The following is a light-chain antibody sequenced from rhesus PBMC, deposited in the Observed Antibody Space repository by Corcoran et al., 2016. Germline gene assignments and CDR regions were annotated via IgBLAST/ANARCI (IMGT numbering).Light chain of an antibody. CDR3: LQHNSYPLT. CDR2: DAS. V-gene: IGKV1-28*03. Sequence: DIQMTQPPSSLSASVGDTVTITCRASRGINSFLNWFQQKPGTAPRLLIFDASTLESGVPSRFSGHGSGTDFTLTISSLQPEDFAAYYCLQHNSYPLTFAPGTKLDLK. CDR1: RGINSF. J-gene: IGKJ3*01.